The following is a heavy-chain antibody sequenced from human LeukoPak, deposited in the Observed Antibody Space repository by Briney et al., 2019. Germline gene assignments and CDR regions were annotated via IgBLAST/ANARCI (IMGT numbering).Heavy chain of an antibody. CDR3: ARLYSTGCYGGPDY. CDR2: IKEDGTET. CDR1: EFSFSSHW. J-gene: IGHJ4*02. Sequence: PGGSLRLSCAGSEFSFSSHWMSWVRQAPGKGLEWVANIKEDGTETFYVDSVKGRFTVSRDNAKNSLYLQVSSLRAEDTAVYYCARLYSTGCYGGPDYWGQGTLVAVFS. V-gene: IGHV3-7*01. D-gene: IGHD6-19*01.